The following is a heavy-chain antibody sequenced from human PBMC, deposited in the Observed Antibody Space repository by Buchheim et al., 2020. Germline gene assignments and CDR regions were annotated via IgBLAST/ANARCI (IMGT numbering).Heavy chain of an antibody. V-gene: IGHV3-21*01. CDR3: ARDIQRKVTCSGGACYVNWFDT. Sequence: EVQLVESGGGLVKPGGSLRLSCAASGFTFSSYDMSWVRQAPGKGLEWVSSSSSSGTYKYYADSVKGRFTIPRDNARNSLYLQINSLRAEDTAVYYCARDIQRKVTCSGGACYVNWFDTWGQGTL. D-gene: IGHD2-15*01. CDR2: SSSSGTYK. CDR1: GFTFSSYD. J-gene: IGHJ5*02.